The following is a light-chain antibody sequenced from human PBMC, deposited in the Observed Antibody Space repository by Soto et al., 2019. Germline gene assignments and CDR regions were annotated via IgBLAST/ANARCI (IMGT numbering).Light chain of an antibody. Sequence: AIQMTQSPSSVSASVGDRVTITCRASQAIRNDLGWYQQKPGKAPNLLIFGASNLQAGVPVRFSASGSGTNFTLTISNLQPEDFASYYCLQDYTYPWTFGQGTKV. CDR3: LQDYTYPWT. CDR2: GAS. V-gene: IGKV1-6*01. CDR1: QAIRND. J-gene: IGKJ1*01.